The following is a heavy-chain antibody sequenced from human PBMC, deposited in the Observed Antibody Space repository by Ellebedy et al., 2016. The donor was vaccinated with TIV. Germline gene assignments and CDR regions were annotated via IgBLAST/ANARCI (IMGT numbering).Heavy chain of an antibody. CDR1: GFTSIDYA. J-gene: IGHJ4*02. CDR3: AKPARTDATDF. V-gene: IGHV3-23*01. Sequence: GGSLRLXXAASGFTSIDYAINWVRQSPGKGLEWVSSINGRGDRTYYADSVKGRFTISRDNSKNVIYLQMNGLRAEDTAIYYCAKPARTDATDFWGQGTLVTVSS. D-gene: IGHD4-17*01. CDR2: INGRGDRT.